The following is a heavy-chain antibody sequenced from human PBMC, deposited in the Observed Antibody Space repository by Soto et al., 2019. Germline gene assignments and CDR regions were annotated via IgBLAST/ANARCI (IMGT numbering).Heavy chain of an antibody. CDR2: ISAYNGNT. CDR3: ARGGDYYDRSGYYSDAFDI. V-gene: IGHV1-18*01. Sequence: QVQLVQSGAEVKQPGASVKVSCKASGYTFTSYGISWVRQAPGQGLEWMGWISAYNGNTNYAQKLQGRVNMTTDTSTSTDYMELRSLRSDDTAVYYCARGGDYYDRSGYYSDAFDIWGQGTMVTVSS. J-gene: IGHJ3*02. D-gene: IGHD3-22*01. CDR1: GYTFTSYG.